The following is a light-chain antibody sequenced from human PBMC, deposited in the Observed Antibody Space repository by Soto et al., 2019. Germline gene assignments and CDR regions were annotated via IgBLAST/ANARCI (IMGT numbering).Light chain of an antibody. Sequence: DIVMTQTPLSSPVTLGQPASISCRSSQSLVDTDGNTYLSWLQQRPGQPPRLLISKISDRFSGVPDRFSGSGAGTDFTLKISRVDAEDVGVYYCMQATQFPYTFGQGTKLEIK. CDR3: MQATQFPYT. J-gene: IGKJ2*01. V-gene: IGKV2-24*01. CDR2: KIS. CDR1: QSLVDTDGNTY.